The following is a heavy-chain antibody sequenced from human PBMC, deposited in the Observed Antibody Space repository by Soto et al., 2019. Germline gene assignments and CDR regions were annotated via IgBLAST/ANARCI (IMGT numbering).Heavy chain of an antibody. V-gene: IGHV1-18*01. CDR1: GYSFTSYA. Sequence: QVQLVQSGPEVKKPGASVKVSCKTSGYSFTSYAITWVRQAPGQGLEWMGWISPYNDDSNYAQTCQGRVTKTTDTSTSTAHMELRSRGADDSAGYYWARVEWLYNDYYYAMDVWGQGTTVTVS. D-gene: IGHD3-3*01. J-gene: IGHJ6*02. CDR2: ISPYNDDS. CDR3: ARVEWLYNDYYYAMDV.